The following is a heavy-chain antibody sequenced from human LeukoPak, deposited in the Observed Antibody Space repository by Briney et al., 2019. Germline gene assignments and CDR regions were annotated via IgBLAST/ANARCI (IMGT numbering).Heavy chain of an antibody. CDR3: ARGGYSHYDY. CDR2: ISSGSIEI. J-gene: IGHJ4*02. CDR1: EFTFSSYR. D-gene: IGHD6-13*01. Sequence: GGSLRLSCAASEFTFSSYRMDWVRQAPGRGLEWVASISSGSIEIYYADAVKGRFTISRDNAKNSLYLQMSSLRGEDTAVYYCARGGYSHYDYWGPGTLVTVSS. V-gene: IGHV3-21*01.